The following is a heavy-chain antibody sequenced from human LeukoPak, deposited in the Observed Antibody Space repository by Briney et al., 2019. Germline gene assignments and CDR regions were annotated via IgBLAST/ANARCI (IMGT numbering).Heavy chain of an antibody. CDR3: ARLNDGFDI. J-gene: IGHJ3*02. V-gene: IGHV5-51*01. CDR1: GYSFTSYW. CDR2: IDPGDSDT. Sequence: GESLKISCKGSGYSFTSYWFGWVRQMPGKGLEWMGIIDPGDSDTKYSPPVQGQVNFSADRSISTVYLQWSSLRASDTAMYYCARLNDGFDIWGQGTMVTVSS.